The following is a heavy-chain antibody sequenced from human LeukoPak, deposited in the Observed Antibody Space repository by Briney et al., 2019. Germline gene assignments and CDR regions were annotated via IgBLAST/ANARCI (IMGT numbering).Heavy chain of an antibody. CDR2: IYYSGST. J-gene: IGHJ1*01. V-gene: IGHV4-59*06. Sequence: PSETLSLTCTVSGGSISSYYWSWIRQHPGKGLEWIGYIYYSGSTYYNPSLKCRVTISVDTSKNQFSLKLSSVTAADTAVYYCARDPPGGIGEYFQHWGQGTLVTVSS. CDR3: ARDPPGGIGEYFQH. CDR1: GGSISSYY. D-gene: IGHD2-15*01.